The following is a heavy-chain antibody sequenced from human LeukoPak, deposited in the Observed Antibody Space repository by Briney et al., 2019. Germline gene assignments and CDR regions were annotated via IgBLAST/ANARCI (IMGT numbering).Heavy chain of an antibody. CDR3: ARDPGAYSSSPIDY. J-gene: IGHJ4*02. V-gene: IGHV3-21*01. Sequence: GGSLRLSCAASGFIFSNYGMNWVRQAPGKGLEWVSSISSSSSYIYSADSVKGRFTISRDNARNSLYLRMNSLRAEDTAVYYCARDPGAYSSSPIDYWGQGTLATVSS. D-gene: IGHD6-6*01. CDR2: ISSSSSYI. CDR1: GFIFSNYG.